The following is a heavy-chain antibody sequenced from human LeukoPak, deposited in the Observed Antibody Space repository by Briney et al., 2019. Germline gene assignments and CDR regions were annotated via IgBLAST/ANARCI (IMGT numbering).Heavy chain of an antibody. V-gene: IGHV3-21*01. J-gene: IGHJ4*02. CDR3: ARVFYGDYGYFDY. CDR1: GFPFSNYY. Sequence: GGSLGLSCAASGFPFSNYYMNWVRQAPGKGLEWVSSISSSSNHVYYVGSVKGRFTISRDNAKNSVYLQMNSLRAEDTAVYYCARVFYGDYGYFDYWGQGTLVTVSS. CDR2: ISSSSNHV. D-gene: IGHD4-17*01.